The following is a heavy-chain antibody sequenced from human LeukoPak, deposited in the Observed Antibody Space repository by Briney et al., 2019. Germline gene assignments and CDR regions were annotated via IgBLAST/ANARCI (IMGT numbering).Heavy chain of an antibody. D-gene: IGHD5-12*01. CDR2: INSNGGST. J-gene: IGHJ4*02. CDR3: AKDQPLRRYSGYDYVGYSYGYERGLDY. Sequence: PGGSLRLSCVASGFTFSSYAMHWVRQTPGKGLEYVSGINSNGGSTHYANSVKGRFTISRDNSKNTLYLQMNSLRAEDTAVYYCAKDQPLRRYSGYDYVGYSYGYERGLDYWGQGTLVTVSS. V-gene: IGHV3-64*01. CDR1: GFTFSSYA.